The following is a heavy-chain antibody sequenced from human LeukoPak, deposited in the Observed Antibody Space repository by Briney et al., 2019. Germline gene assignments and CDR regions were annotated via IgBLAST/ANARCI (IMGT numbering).Heavy chain of an antibody. Sequence: GGSLRPSCAASGFTFSNAWMSWVRQAPGKGLEWVGRIKSKADGGTTDYAAPVKGRFTISRDDSKNTLHLQMNSLKTEDTAVYYCTTGRYNWNLDYRGQGTLVTVSS. CDR3: TTGRYNWNLDY. D-gene: IGHD1-20*01. V-gene: IGHV3-15*01. J-gene: IGHJ4*02. CDR1: GFTFSNAW. CDR2: IKSKADGGTT.